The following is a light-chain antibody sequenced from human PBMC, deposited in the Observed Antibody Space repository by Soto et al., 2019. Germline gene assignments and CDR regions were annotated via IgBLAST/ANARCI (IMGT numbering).Light chain of an antibody. CDR1: QSVSSSD. J-gene: IGKJ1*01. Sequence: EIVLTQSPGTLSLSPGERATLSCRASQSVSSSDLAWYQQKPGQAPRLLIYGASSRATGIPDRFSGSGSGTDFTLTISRLEPEDFAVYYCQQYNNWPQTFGQGTKVDIK. CDR3: QQYNNWPQT. CDR2: GAS. V-gene: IGKV3-20*01.